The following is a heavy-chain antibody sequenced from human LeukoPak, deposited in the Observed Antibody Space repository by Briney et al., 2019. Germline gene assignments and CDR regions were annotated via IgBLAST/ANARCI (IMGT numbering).Heavy chain of an antibody. CDR1: GFTFSSYE. J-gene: IGHJ4*02. D-gene: IGHD2-2*01. CDR3: ARKYCSSTSCLFDR. CDR2: ISSSGSSI. V-gene: IGHV3-48*03. Sequence: GGSLRLSCAASGFTFSSYEMNWVRQAPGKGLEWVSYISSSGSSIYYADSVKGRFTISRDNAKSSLYLQMNSLRAEDTAVYYRARKYCSSTSCLFDRWGQGTLVTVSS.